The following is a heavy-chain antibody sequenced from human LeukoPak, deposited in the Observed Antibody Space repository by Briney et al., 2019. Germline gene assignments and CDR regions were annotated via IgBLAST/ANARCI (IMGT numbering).Heavy chain of an antibody. J-gene: IGHJ4*02. CDR1: GFTFSSYA. D-gene: IGHD3-22*01. Sequence: SGRSLRLSCAASGFTFSSYAMHWVRQAPGKGLEWVAVISYDGSNKYYADSVKGRFTISRDNSKNTLYLQMNSLRAEDTAVYYCARDRDYYDCSGYSTYYFDYWGQGTLVTVSS. CDR3: ARDRDYYDCSGYSTYYFDY. CDR2: ISYDGSNK. V-gene: IGHV3-30-3*01.